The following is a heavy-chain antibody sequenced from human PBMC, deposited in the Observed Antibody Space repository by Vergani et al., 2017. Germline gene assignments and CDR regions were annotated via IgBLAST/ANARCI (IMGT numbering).Heavy chain of an antibody. D-gene: IGHD2-15*01. CDR2: IHTGGST. Sequence: QVQLQESGPGLVKPSETLSLTCTVSGESIRSGSHYWSWLRQPAGKGPEWIGHIHTGGSTDLNPSFKSRVSISVDTSKSQFSLKLNSVTVADTAVYYCARSRPYCTSGSCPAIWGQGTLVTVSS. J-gene: IGHJ4*02. CDR1: GESIRSGSHY. CDR3: ARSRPYCTSGSCPAI. V-gene: IGHV4-61*02.